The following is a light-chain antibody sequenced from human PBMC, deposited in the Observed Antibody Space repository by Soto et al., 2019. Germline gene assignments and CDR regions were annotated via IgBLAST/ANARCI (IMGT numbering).Light chain of an antibody. J-gene: IGKJ2*01. V-gene: IGKV1-39*01. CDR2: AAS. CDR1: QSIAYY. CDR3: QQSSNSPMYA. Sequence: DIQMTQSPSSLSASVGDRVSITCRASQSIAYYLNWFQQKPGKAPKLLIYAASSLQSGVPSRFRGSGSGTDFTITISSLQPEDFATYYCQQSSNSPMYAFGQGTKLYVK.